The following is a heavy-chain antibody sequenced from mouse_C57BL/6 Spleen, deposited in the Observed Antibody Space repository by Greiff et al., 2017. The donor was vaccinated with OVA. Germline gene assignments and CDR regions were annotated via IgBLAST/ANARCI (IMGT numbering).Heavy chain of an antibody. CDR1: GYSFTGYY. CDR3: ARIDGYYSYYFDY. V-gene: IGHV1-42*01. J-gene: IGHJ2*01. CDR2: INPSTGGT. Sequence: VQLKESGPELVKPGASVKISCKASGYSFTGYYMNWVKQSPEKSLEWIGEINPSTGGTTYNQKFKAKATLTVDKSSSTAYMQRKSLTSEDSAVYYCARIDGYYSYYFDYWGQGTTLTVSS. D-gene: IGHD2-3*01.